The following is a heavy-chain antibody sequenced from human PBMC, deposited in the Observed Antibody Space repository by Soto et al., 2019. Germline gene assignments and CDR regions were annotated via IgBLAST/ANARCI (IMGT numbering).Heavy chain of an antibody. Sequence: GGSLRLSCTASGFTFGDYAMSWFRQAPGKGLEWVGFIRSKAYGGTTEYAASVKGRFTISRDDCKSIAYLQMNSLKTEDTAVYYCTRRTVPAAMSGGDYFDYWGQGTLVTVSS. J-gene: IGHJ4*02. D-gene: IGHD2-2*01. CDR2: IRSKAYGGTT. CDR3: TRRTVPAAMSGGDYFDY. CDR1: GFTFGDYA. V-gene: IGHV3-49*03.